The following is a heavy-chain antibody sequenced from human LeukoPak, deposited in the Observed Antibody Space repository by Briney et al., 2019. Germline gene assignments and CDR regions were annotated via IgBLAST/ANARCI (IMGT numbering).Heavy chain of an antibody. Sequence: GASVKVSCKASGYTFTGYGISWVRQAPGQGLEWMGWISAYNGNTNYAQKLQGRVTMTTDTSTSTAYMGLRSLRSDDTAVYYCARVPRPLRFLEWLLLDYWGQGTLVTVSS. J-gene: IGHJ4*02. CDR2: ISAYNGNT. CDR1: GYTFTGYG. V-gene: IGHV1-18*01. CDR3: ARVPRPLRFLEWLLLDY. D-gene: IGHD3-3*01.